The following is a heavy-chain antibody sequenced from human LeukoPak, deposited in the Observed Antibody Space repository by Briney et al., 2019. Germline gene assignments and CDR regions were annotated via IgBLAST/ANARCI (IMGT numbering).Heavy chain of an antibody. CDR3: VRFVEGFDY. D-gene: IGHD3-10*01. CDR1: GFPFRAYG. CDR2: IFYDGSSQ. J-gene: IGHJ4*02. V-gene: IGHV3-33*01. Sequence: GGSLRLSCAASGFPFRAYGMHWVRQAPGKGLEWVGVIFYDGSSQHYADVVKGRFTISRDNSQNTLYLHMNNLRVEDTAVYFCVRFVEGFDYWGWGALVTVSS.